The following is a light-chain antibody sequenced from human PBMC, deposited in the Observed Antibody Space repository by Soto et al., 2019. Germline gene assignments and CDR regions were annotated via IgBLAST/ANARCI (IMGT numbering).Light chain of an antibody. Sequence: DIQMTQSPSSVSASVGDTVTITCRASQGISSWLAWYQQRPGKAPDLLIYKGSTLQTGVPSRFSGIGSGEDFTLTISNLQPEDFATYFCHQASSFPLTFGGGTKVEVK. CDR3: HQASSFPLT. CDR1: QGISSW. CDR2: KGS. V-gene: IGKV1-12*01. J-gene: IGKJ4*01.